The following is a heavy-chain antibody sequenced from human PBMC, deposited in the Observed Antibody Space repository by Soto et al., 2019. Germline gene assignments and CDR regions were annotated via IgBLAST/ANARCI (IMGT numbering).Heavy chain of an antibody. J-gene: IGHJ5*02. CDR1: CYTFTSYG. V-gene: IGHV1-18*01. Sequence: SGKVSFKASCYTFTSYGISWVRQAPGQGLEWMGWISAYNGNTNYAQKLQGRVTMTTDTSTSTAYMELRSLRSDDTAVYYCARSVNYDPFDPWGQGTLVTVSS. CDR2: ISAYNGNT. D-gene: IGHD3-3*01. CDR3: ARSVNYDPFDP.